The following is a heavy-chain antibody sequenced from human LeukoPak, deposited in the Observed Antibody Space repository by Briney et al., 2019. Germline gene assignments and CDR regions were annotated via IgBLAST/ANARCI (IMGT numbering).Heavy chain of an antibody. J-gene: IGHJ4*02. CDR3: ARSYCTSSRCYADY. Sequence: PSETLSLTCTVSRGSITSNGYYWGWIRQPPGKGLEWIGTSYYSGRTYYNPSLESRVTISVDTSKKQFSLKLSSVTDADTAVYYCARSYCTSSRCYADYWGQGTLVTVSS. D-gene: IGHD2-2*01. CDR1: RGSITSNGYY. CDR2: SYYSGRT. V-gene: IGHV4-39*01.